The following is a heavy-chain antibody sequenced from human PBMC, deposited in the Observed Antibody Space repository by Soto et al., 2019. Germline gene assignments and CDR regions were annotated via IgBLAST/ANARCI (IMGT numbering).Heavy chain of an antibody. Sequence: GESLKISCQGSGYSFTSYWISWVRQMPGKGLEWMGRIDPSDSYTNYSPSFQGHVTISADKSISTAYLQWSSLKASDTAMYYCARQRVAPSSSYYYYGMDVWGQGTTVTVSS. CDR1: GYSFTSYW. J-gene: IGHJ6*02. V-gene: IGHV5-10-1*01. D-gene: IGHD5-12*01. CDR3: ARQRVAPSSSYYYYGMDV. CDR2: IDPSDSYT.